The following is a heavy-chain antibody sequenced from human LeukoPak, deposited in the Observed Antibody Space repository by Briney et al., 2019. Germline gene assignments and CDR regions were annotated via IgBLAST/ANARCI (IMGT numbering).Heavy chain of an antibody. Sequence: PSETLSLTCAVYGGSFSGYYWGWIRQPPGKGLEWIGEINHSGSTNYNPSLKSRVTISVDTSKNQFSLKLSSVTAADTAVYYCASWPPFDYWGQGTLVTVSS. CDR3: ASWPPFDY. CDR1: GGSFSGYY. V-gene: IGHV4-34*01. CDR2: INHSGST. J-gene: IGHJ4*02.